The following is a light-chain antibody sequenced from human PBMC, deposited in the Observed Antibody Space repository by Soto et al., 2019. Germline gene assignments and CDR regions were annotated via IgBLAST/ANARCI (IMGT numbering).Light chain of an antibody. Sequence: EIVMTQSPSTLSVSPGERATLSCRASQSVSSYLAWYQQKPGQAPRLPIYDASNRATGIPARFSGSGSGTDFTLTISSLEPEDFAVYYCQQRSNWPPEITFGQGTRLEIK. CDR1: QSVSSY. J-gene: IGKJ5*01. V-gene: IGKV3-11*01. CDR3: QQRSNWPPEIT. CDR2: DAS.